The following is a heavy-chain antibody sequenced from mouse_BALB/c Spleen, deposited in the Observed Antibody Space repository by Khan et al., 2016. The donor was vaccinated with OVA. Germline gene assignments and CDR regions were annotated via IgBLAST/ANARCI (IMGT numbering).Heavy chain of an antibody. CDR2: ISSGGFT. CDR1: GFTFSSYA. D-gene: IGHD6-1*01. V-gene: IGHV5-6-5*01. CDR3: TDGLFLYSLDY. Sequence: EVELVESGGGLVKPGGSLKLSCAASGFTFSSYAMSWVRQTPETRLEWVASISSGGFTYYSDSVKGRLTISRDKARDILYLQMSSLKCEDTAIYYCTDGLFLYSLDYWGQGTTLTVSS. J-gene: IGHJ2*01.